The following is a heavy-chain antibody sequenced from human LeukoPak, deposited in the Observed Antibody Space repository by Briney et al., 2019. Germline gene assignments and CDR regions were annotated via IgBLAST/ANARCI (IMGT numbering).Heavy chain of an antibody. D-gene: IGHD3-3*01. J-gene: IGHJ4*02. CDR3: ARFGNYDFWSGYIDY. Sequence: PSETLSLTCTVSGGSISSYYWSWIRQPPGKGLEWIGYIYYSGCTNYNPSLKSRVTISVDTSKNQFSLKLSSVTAADTAVYYCARFGNYDFWSGYIDYWGQGTLVTVSS. V-gene: IGHV4-59*01. CDR1: GGSISSYY. CDR2: IYYSGCT.